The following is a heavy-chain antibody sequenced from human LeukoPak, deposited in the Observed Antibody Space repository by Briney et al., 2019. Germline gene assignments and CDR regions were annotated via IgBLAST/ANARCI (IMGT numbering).Heavy chain of an antibody. V-gene: IGHV3-30*02. CDR3: AKPYDSSGYPGYYFDY. J-gene: IGHJ4*02. CDR2: IRYDGSNK. D-gene: IGHD3-22*01. Sequence: GGSLRLSCAASGFTFSSYGMHWVRQAPGKGLEWGAFIRYDGSNKYYADSVKGRFTISRDNSKNTLYLQMNSLRAEDTAVYYCAKPYDSSGYPGYYFDYWGQGTLVTVSS. CDR1: GFTFSSYG.